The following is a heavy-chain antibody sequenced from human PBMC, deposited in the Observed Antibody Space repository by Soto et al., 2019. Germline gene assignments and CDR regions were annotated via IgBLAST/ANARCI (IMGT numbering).Heavy chain of an antibody. Sequence: QVQLVQSGAEVKKPGASVKVSCKASGYTFTSYGISWVRQAPGQGLEWMGWISAYNGNTNYAQKLQGRVTMTTDTSTRTAYMELRSLRSDDTAVYYCARDSGSPARIAARLGDYYYYYGMDVWGQGTTVTVSS. CDR1: GYTFTSYG. CDR3: ARDSGSPARIAARLGDYYYYYGMDV. D-gene: IGHD6-6*01. V-gene: IGHV1-18*01. J-gene: IGHJ6*02. CDR2: ISAYNGNT.